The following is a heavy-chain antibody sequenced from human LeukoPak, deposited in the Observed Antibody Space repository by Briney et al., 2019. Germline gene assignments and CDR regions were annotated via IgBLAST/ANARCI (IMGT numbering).Heavy chain of an antibody. J-gene: IGHJ4*02. CDR3: ARDRDQYGSGSYYGDY. Sequence: ASVKVSCKASGYTFTSYGISWVRQAPGQGLEWMGWISAYNGNTNYAQKLQGRVTMTTDTSTSTAYMELRSLRSDDTAVYYCARDRDQYGSGSYYGDYWGQGTLVTVSS. D-gene: IGHD3-10*01. V-gene: IGHV1-18*01. CDR2: ISAYNGNT. CDR1: GYTFTSYG.